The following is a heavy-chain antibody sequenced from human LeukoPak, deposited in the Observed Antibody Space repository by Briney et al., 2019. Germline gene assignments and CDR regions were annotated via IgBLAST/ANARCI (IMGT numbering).Heavy chain of an antibody. D-gene: IGHD3-16*02. CDR1: GGSISSYY. Sequence: SETLSLTCTVSGGSISSYYWSWIRQPPGKGLEWIGYIYYSGSTNYNPSLKSRVTISVDTSKNQFSLKLSSVTAADTAVYYCARAPWDYLWGSFRTVFDYWGQGTLVTVSS. V-gene: IGHV4-59*01. CDR3: ARAPWDYLWGSFRTVFDY. CDR2: IYYSGST. J-gene: IGHJ4*02.